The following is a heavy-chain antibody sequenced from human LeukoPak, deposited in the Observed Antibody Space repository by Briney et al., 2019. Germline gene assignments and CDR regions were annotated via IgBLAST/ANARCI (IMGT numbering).Heavy chain of an antibody. V-gene: IGHV1-46*01. D-gene: IGHD6-25*01. CDR3: ARAAIAAGKNFDY. J-gene: IGHJ4*02. CDR2: VHPNGDNR. Sequence: ASVKVSCKASGYDITSYYMHWVRQAPGQGLEWMGTVHPNGDNRTYAQRFQGRVTMTRDTSTSTVYMDLSSLRSEDTAVYYCARAAIAAGKNFDYWGQGTQVTVPS. CDR1: GYDITSYY.